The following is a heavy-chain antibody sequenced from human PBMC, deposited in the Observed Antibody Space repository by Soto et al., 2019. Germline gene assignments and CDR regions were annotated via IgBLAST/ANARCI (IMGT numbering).Heavy chain of an antibody. CDR2: ISWNSGSI. D-gene: IGHD3-3*01. Sequence: EVQLVESGGGLVQPGRSLRLSCAASGFTFDDYAMHWVRQAPGKGLEWVSGISWNSGSIGYADSVKGRFTISRDNAKNSLYLKMNSLKAEDMALYYCAKDNDFWSGSYDYWGQGTLVSLSS. CDR1: GFTFDDYA. CDR3: AKDNDFWSGSYDY. J-gene: IGHJ4*02. V-gene: IGHV3-9*03.